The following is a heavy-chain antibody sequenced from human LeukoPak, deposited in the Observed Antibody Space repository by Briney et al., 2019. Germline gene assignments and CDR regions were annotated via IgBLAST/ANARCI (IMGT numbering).Heavy chain of an antibody. CDR2: ISYDGSNK. Sequence: PGGSLRLSCAASGFTFSSYGMHWVRQAPGKGLEWVAVISYDGSNKCYADSVKGRFTISRDNSKNTLYLQMNSLRAEDTAVYYCARRAYCGGDCYSGGFDYWGQGTLVTVSS. V-gene: IGHV3-30*03. J-gene: IGHJ4*02. CDR1: GFTFSSYG. CDR3: ARRAYCGGDCYSGGFDY. D-gene: IGHD2-21*02.